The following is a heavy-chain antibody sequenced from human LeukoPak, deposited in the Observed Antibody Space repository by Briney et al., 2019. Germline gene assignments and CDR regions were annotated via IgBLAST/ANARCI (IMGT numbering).Heavy chain of an antibody. Sequence: GASLKISCKGSGYIFTSYWIGGVRQLRGKGLEWMGIIYPGDSDTRYSPSFQGQVTISAAKSISTAYLQWSSLKASDTAMYYCARGGRFVGATSLFDYWGQGTLVTVSS. J-gene: IGHJ4*02. CDR3: ARGGRFVGATSLFDY. D-gene: IGHD1-26*01. V-gene: IGHV5-51*01. CDR1: GYIFTSYW. CDR2: IYPGDSDT.